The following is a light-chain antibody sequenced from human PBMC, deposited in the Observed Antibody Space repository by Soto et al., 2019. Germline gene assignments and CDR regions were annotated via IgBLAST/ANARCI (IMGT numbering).Light chain of an antibody. CDR3: QQYDSFPRT. V-gene: IGKV1-5*03. CDR1: QNIRSW. Sequence: DIQMTQSPSTLSASVGDRVTITCRASQNIRSWLAWYQQKPGKAPKLLIYKASSLDSGVPSRFSGSGSGTEFTLTISSLQPDDFATYFCQQYDSFPRTFGQGTKVDIK. J-gene: IGKJ1*01. CDR2: KAS.